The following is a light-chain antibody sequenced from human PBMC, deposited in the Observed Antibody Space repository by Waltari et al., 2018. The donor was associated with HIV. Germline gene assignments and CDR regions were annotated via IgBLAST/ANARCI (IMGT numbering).Light chain of an antibody. CDR1: HGIGTN. J-gene: IGKJ2*01. CDR2: DTS. Sequence: EIVMTQSPAPLSASPGERVTLSRRVVHGIGTNLAWYQHKPGRAPRLLIFDTSTRATDSPARFSGSGSATEFTLTMSSLQSEDFAIFYCQQYINWPPYTFGQGTKLEIK. V-gene: IGKV3-15*01. CDR3: QQYINWPPYT.